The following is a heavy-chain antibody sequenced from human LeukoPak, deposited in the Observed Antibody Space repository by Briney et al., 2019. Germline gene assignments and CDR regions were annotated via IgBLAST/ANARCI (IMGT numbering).Heavy chain of an antibody. CDR1: GYTFTNFG. J-gene: IGHJ4*02. Sequence: ASVKVSCKASGYTFTNFGISWVRQAPGQGLEWMGWISPYNGNTNYGQILQGRVTMTTDTSTSTVYMELRSLRSDDTAVYFCARESNWAYYFDYWGQGTLLTVSS. D-gene: IGHD3-16*01. CDR2: ISPYNGNT. CDR3: ARESNWAYYFDY. V-gene: IGHV1-18*01.